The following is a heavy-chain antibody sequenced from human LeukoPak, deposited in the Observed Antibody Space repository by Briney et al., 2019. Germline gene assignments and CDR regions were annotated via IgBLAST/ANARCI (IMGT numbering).Heavy chain of an antibody. CDR3: AGSLEVVPDAFDI. CDR1: GGSISSYY. D-gene: IGHD3-22*01. Sequence: SETLSLTCTVSGGSISSYYWSWIRQPPGRGLEWIGYIYYSGSTNYNPSLKSRVTISVDTSKNQFSLKLSSVTAADTAVYYCAGSLEVVPDAFDIWGQGTMVTVSS. CDR2: IYYSGST. V-gene: IGHV4-59*01. J-gene: IGHJ3*02.